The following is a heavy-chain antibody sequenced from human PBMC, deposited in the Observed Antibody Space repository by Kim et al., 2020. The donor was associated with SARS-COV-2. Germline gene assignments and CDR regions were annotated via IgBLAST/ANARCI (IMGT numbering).Heavy chain of an antibody. J-gene: IGHJ6*02. CDR3: ARDGGRTGAAGTGDNYYYYGMDV. CDR2: ISSSSSTI. V-gene: IGHV3-48*02. CDR1: GFTFSSYS. Sequence: GGSLRLSCAASGFTFSSYSMNWVRQAPGKGLEWVSYISSSSSTIYYADSVKGRFTISRDNAKNSLYLQMNSLRDEDTAVYYCARDGGRTGAAGTGDNYYYYGMDVWGQGTTVTVSS. D-gene: IGHD6-13*01.